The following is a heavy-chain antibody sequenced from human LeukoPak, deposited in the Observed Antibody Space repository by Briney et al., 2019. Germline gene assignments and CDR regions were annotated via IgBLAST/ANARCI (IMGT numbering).Heavy chain of an antibody. Sequence: SETLSLTCAVYGGSFSGYYWSWIRQPPGKGLEWIGYIYYSGSTNYNPSLKSRVTISVATSKNQFSLNLSSVTAADTAVYYCARDRYSSGWYWGFDYWGQGTLVTVSS. CDR3: ARDRYSSGWYWGFDY. J-gene: IGHJ4*02. D-gene: IGHD6-19*01. CDR2: IYYSGST. CDR1: GGSFSGYY. V-gene: IGHV4-59*01.